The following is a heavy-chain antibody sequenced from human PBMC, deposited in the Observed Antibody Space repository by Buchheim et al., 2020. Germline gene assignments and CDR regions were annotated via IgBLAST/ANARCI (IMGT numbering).Heavy chain of an antibody. J-gene: IGHJ6*02. V-gene: IGHV3-74*03. CDR2: INSDGSTT. CDR1: GLDFSNSW. Sequence: EVQLVESGGGLVQPGGSLRLSCAASGLDFSNSWMHWVRQAPGKGLVWVSHINSDGSTTTYADSVKGRFTISRDNAKNTVYLEMNSLRVEDTAVYYCARDRSYALDVWGQGTT. CDR3: ARDRSYALDV.